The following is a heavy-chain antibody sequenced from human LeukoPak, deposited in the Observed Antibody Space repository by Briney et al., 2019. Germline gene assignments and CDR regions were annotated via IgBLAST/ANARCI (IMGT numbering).Heavy chain of an antibody. CDR1: GGSISSSSYY. CDR2: IYYSGST. Sequence: SETLSLTCTVSGGSISSSSYYWGWIRQPPGKGLEWIGSIYYSGSTYYNPSLKSRVTISVDTSKNQFSLKLSSVTAADTAVYYCATYQRYSSGWYPFDYWGQGTLVTVSS. CDR3: ATYQRYSSGWYPFDY. D-gene: IGHD6-19*01. V-gene: IGHV4-39*07. J-gene: IGHJ4*02.